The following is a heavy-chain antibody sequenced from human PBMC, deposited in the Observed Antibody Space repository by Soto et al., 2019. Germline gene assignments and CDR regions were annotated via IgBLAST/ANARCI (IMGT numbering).Heavy chain of an antibody. V-gene: IGHV6-1*01. Sequence: SQTLSLTCAISGDGVSSNSAAWNWIRQSPSRGLEWLGRTYYRSKWYNDYAVSVKSRITINPDTSKNQFSLQLNSVTPEDTAVYYCAREGNWSPYSSSSWFQHWGQGTLVTVSS. CDR3: AREGNWSPYSSSSWFQH. J-gene: IGHJ1*01. CDR1: GDGVSSNSAA. D-gene: IGHD6-13*01. CDR2: TYYRSKWYN.